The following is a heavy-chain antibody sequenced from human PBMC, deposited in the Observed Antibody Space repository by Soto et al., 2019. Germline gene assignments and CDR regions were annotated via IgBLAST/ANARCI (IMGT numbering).Heavy chain of an antibody. CDR2: INHSGST. D-gene: IGHD5-18*01. J-gene: IGHJ4*02. CDR3: ARGRFGGYSYAHPFDY. V-gene: IGHV4-34*01. Sequence: PSETLSLTCAVYGGSFSGYYWSWIRQPPGKGLEWIGEINHSGSTNYNPSLKSRVTISVDTSKNQFSLKLSSVTAADTAVYYCARGRFGGYSYAHPFDYWGQGTLVTVSS. CDR1: GGSFSGYY.